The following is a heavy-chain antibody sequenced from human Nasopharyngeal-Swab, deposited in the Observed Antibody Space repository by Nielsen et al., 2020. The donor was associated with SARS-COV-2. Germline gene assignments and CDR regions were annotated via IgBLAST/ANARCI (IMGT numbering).Heavy chain of an antibody. J-gene: IGHJ4*02. Sequence: GGSLRLSCAASGFTFSDYWIHWVRHAPGAGLVWVSRVNPDGSSPSYADSVRGRFTISRDNAQNMVYAQLSNLRVEDTAVYYCVRAGYSGSYGGFDLWGQGALVTVSS. V-gene: IGHV3-74*01. CDR1: GFTFSDYW. CDR3: VRAGYSGSYGGFDL. D-gene: IGHD1-26*01. CDR2: VNPDGSSP.